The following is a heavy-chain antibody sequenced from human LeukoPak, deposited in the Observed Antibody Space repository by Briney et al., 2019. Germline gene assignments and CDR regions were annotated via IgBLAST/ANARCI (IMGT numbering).Heavy chain of an antibody. J-gene: IGHJ4*02. Sequence: ASVKVSCKVSGYTLTELSMHWVRQAPGKGLEWMGGFDPEDGETIYAQKFQGRVTMTEDTSTDTAYMELRSLRSDDTAVYYCARADVLLWFGEFDGALPDDYWGQGTLVTVSS. CDR3: ARADVLLWFGEFDGALPDDY. D-gene: IGHD3-10*01. CDR1: GYTLTELS. CDR2: FDPEDGET. V-gene: IGHV1-24*01.